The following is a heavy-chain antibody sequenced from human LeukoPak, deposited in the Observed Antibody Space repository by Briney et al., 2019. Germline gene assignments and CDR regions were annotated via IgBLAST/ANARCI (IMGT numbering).Heavy chain of an antibody. J-gene: IGHJ5*02. CDR3: ARGSSSGWYDP. CDR2: INTNTGNP. V-gene: IGHV7-4-1*02. D-gene: IGHD6-19*01. CDR1: GYTFTSYA. Sequence: GASVTVSCTASGYTFTSYAMNWVRQAPGQGLEWMGWINTNTGNPTYAQGFTGRFVFSLDTSVSTAYLQISSLKAEDTAVYYCARGSSSGWYDPWGQGTLVTVSS.